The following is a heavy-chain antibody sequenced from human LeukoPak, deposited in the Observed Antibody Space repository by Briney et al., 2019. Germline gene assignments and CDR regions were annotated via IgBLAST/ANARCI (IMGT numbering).Heavy chain of an antibody. CDR2: IYGGGST. CDR1: GFTVSSNY. Sequence: PGGSLRLSCAASGFTVSSNYMTWVRQAPGKGLEWVSVIYGGGSTYYADSVKGRFTISRDNSKNTLYLQMNSLRGEDTAVYYCARAIHSSSSGVVDYWGQGTLVTVSS. J-gene: IGHJ4*02. CDR3: ARAIHSSSSGVVDY. V-gene: IGHV3-66*02. D-gene: IGHD6-6*01.